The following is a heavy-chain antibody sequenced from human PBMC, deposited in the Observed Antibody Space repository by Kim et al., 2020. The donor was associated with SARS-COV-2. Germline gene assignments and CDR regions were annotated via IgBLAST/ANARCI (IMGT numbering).Heavy chain of an antibody. Sequence: CADSVKGRFTISRDNSKNTLYLQMNSLRAEDTAVYYCAKKSVPGTYGMDVWGQGTTVIVSS. D-gene: IGHD6-19*01. J-gene: IGHJ6*02. CDR3: AKKSVPGTYGMDV. V-gene: IGHV3-23*01.